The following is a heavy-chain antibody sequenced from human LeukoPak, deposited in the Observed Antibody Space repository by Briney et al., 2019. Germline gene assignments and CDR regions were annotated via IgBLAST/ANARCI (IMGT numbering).Heavy chain of an antibody. Sequence: ASVKVSCKASGYTFTGYYMHWVRQAPGQGLEWMGWINPNSGGTNYAQKFQGRVTMTRDTSISTAYMELRSLRPDDTAVYYCARDYKEDNLAAAGDVDYWGQGTLVTVSS. J-gene: IGHJ4*02. CDR3: ARDYKEDNLAAAGDVDY. CDR1: GYTFTGYY. V-gene: IGHV1-2*02. CDR2: INPNSGGT. D-gene: IGHD6-13*01.